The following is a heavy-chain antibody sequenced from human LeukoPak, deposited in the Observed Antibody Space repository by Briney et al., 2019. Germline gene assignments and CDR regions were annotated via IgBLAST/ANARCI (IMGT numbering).Heavy chain of an antibody. CDR2: INTNTGNP. CDR3: ARGRGSSARLGYYFYYIDV. J-gene: IGHJ6*03. D-gene: IGHD1-26*01. V-gene: IGHV7-4-1*02. CDR1: GYTFTSYG. Sequence: ASVKVSCMASGYTFTSYGIHWVRQAPGQGLEWMGWINTNTGNPTYAQGFTGRFVFSLETSVSTSYLQISSLKAEDTAVYYCARGRGSSARLGYYFYYIDVWGKGTTVTVSS.